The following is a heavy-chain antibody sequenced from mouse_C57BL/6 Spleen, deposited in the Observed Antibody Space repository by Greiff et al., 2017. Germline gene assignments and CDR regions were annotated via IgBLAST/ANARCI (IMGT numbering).Heavy chain of an antibody. V-gene: IGHV3-6*01. CDR2: ISYDGSH. CDR1: GYSITSGYY. CDR3: ARDGPYYYAMDY. Sequence: EVQLQESGPGLVKPSQSLSLTCSVTGYSITSGYYWNWIRQFPGNKLEWMGYISYDGSHNYNPSLKNRISITRDTSKNQFVLKLNSVTTEDTATYYCARDGPYYYAMDYWGQGTSVTVSS. J-gene: IGHJ4*01.